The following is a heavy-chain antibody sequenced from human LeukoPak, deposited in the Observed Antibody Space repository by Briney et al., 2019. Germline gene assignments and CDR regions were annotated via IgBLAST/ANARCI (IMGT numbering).Heavy chain of an antibody. CDR1: GFTFSSYA. Sequence: GRSLRLSCAASGFTFSSYAMHWVRQAPGKGLEWVAVISYDGSNKYYADSVKGRFTISRDNAKNSLYLQMNSLRAEDTAVYYCARFGAAGTGWFDPWGQGTLVTVSS. D-gene: IGHD6-13*01. J-gene: IGHJ5*02. CDR2: ISYDGSNK. V-gene: IGHV3-30-3*01. CDR3: ARFGAAGTGWFDP.